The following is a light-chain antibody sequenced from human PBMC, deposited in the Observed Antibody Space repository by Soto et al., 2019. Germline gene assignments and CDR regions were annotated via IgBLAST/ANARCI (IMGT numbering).Light chain of an antibody. V-gene: IGLV2-8*01. CDR1: SNDLGGYNY. J-gene: IGLJ2*01. CDR2: EVR. CDR3: SSYGGSDNLI. Sequence: QSALTQPPSASGSPGQSVTISCTGSSNDLGGYNYVSWYQHHPGKARKLIIYEVRERPSGVPDRFSGSKSGNTASLTVSGLQAEDEADYYCSSYGGSDNLIFGGGTKVTVL.